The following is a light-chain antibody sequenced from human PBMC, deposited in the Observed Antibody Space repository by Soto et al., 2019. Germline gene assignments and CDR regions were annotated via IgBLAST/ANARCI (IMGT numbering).Light chain of an antibody. CDR2: DVS. CDR3: SSYTSSSTPSVV. J-gene: IGLJ2*01. Sequence: QSALTQPASVSGSPGQSITISSTGTSSDVGGYNYVSWYQQHPGKAPKLMIYDVSNRPSGVSNRFSGSKSGNTASLTISGLQAEDEADYYCSSYTSSSTPSVVFGGGTKLTVL. V-gene: IGLV2-14*03. CDR1: SSDVGGYNY.